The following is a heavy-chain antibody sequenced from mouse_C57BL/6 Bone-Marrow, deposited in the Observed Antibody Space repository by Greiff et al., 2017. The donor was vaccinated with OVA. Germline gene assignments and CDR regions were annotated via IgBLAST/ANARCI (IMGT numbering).Heavy chain of an antibody. Sequence: EVQRVESGGGLVQPGGSLQLSCAASGFTFSDFYMYWIRQTPEKRLEWVAYISNGGGSTYYPDTVKGRFTISRDNAKNTLYLQMSRLKSEDTAMYYCARLDAMDYWGQGTSVTVSS. V-gene: IGHV5-12*01. CDR3: ARLDAMDY. CDR2: ISNGGGST. CDR1: GFTFSDFY. J-gene: IGHJ4*01.